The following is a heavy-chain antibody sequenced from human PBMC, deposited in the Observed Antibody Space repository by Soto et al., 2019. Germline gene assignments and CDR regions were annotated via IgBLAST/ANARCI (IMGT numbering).Heavy chain of an antibody. CDR3: ARASDTDYYYYGMDV. Sequence: NPSETLSLTCAVSGGSISSGGYSWSWIRQPPGKGLEWIGYIYHSGSTYYNPSLKSRVTISVDRSKNQFSLKLSSVTAADTAVYYCARASDTDYYYYGMDVWGQGTTVTVSS. J-gene: IGHJ6*02. D-gene: IGHD5-18*01. V-gene: IGHV4-30-2*01. CDR2: IYHSGST. CDR1: GGSISSGGYS.